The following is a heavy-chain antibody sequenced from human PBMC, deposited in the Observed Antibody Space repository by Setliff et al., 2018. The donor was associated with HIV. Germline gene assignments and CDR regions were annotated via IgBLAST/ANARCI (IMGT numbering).Heavy chain of an antibody. CDR3: AKCSEMLGTPATSSGYYCGWFDP. CDR2: MNPNSGNT. Sequence: ASVKVSCKASGYTFSSYDINWVRQATGQGLEWMGWMNPNSGNTGYAQKFQGRVTMTRDTSISTAYMELNNLKFEDTAVYYCAKCSEMLGTPATSSGYYCGWFDPWGQGTLVTVSS. D-gene: IGHD3-22*01. CDR1: GYTFSSYD. J-gene: IGHJ5*02. V-gene: IGHV1-8*02.